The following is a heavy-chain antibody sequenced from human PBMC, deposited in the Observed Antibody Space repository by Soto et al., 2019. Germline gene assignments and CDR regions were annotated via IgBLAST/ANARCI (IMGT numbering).Heavy chain of an antibody. CDR1: GFTFSSYA. CDR2: ISGSGGGT. CDR3: AKFGMATTKRSPPYYIEY. J-gene: IGHJ4*02. V-gene: IGHV3-23*01. D-gene: IGHD1-1*01. Sequence: EVQVLEAGGGLVQPGGSLRLSCAASGFTFSSYAMSWVRQAPGKGLEWVSSISGSGGGTYYADSVKGRFTFSRDNSKNKLYLQMDSLRAEDTAVYYCAKFGMATTKRSPPYYIEYWGQGALVTVFS.